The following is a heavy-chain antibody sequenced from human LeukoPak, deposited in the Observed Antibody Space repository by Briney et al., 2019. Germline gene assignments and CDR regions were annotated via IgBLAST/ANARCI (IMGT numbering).Heavy chain of an antibody. CDR1: GFTFSSYA. CDR3: AKARYNWNHYYYGMDV. J-gene: IGHJ6*02. D-gene: IGHD1-20*01. CDR2: ISGSGGST. Sequence: GGSLRLSCAASGFTFSSYAMSWVRQAPGKGLEWVSAISGSGGSTYYADSVKGRFTISRDNSKNTLYLQMNSLRAEDTAVYYCAKARYNWNHYYYGMDVWGQETTVTVSS. V-gene: IGHV3-23*01.